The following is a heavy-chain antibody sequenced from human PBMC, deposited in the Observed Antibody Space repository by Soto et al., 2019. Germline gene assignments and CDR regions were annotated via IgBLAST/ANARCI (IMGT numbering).Heavy chain of an antibody. CDR1: GGTFSSYA. J-gene: IGHJ6*02. Sequence: QVQLVQSGAEVKKPGSSVKVSCKASGGTFSSYAISWVRQAPGQGLEWMGGIIPIFGTANYAQKFQGRVTITADESTSTAYMELSSLRSEDTAVYYCASLYDFWSGYFTSFCGLDVWGQGTTVTVSS. CDR2: IIPIFGTA. D-gene: IGHD3-3*01. V-gene: IGHV1-69*01. CDR3: ASLYDFWSGYFTSFCGLDV.